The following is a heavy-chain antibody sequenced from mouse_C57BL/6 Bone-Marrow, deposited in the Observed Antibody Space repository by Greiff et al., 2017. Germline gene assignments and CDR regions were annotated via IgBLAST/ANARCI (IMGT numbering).Heavy chain of an antibody. V-gene: IGHV1-55*01. Sequence: PGASVKMSCKASGYTFTSYWITWVKQRPGQGLEWLGDIYPGSGSTNYNEKFKSKATLTVDTSSSTAYMQLSSLTSEDSAVYYCNKFITTVVANYAMDYWGKGTSVTVSS. J-gene: IGHJ4*01. CDR2: IYPGSGST. CDR3: NKFITTVVANYAMDY. CDR1: GYTFTSYW. D-gene: IGHD1-1*01.